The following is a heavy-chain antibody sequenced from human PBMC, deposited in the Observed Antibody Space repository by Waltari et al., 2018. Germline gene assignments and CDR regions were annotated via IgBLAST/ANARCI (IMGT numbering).Heavy chain of an antibody. V-gene: IGHV1-69*08. J-gene: IGHJ6*02. CDR2: IIPIFGTA. Sequence: QVQLVQSGAEVKKPGSSVKVSCKASGGTFSSYAISWVRQAPVHGLEWMGRIIPIFGTANYAQKFQGRVTITADKSTSTAYMELSSLRSEDTAVYYCASRYSGYDFGFSYYYGMDVWGQGTTVTVSS. CDR1: GGTFSSYA. CDR3: ASRYSGYDFGFSYYYGMDV. D-gene: IGHD5-12*01.